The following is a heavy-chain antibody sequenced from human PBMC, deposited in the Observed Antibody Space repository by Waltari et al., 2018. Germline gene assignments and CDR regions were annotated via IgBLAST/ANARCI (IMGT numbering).Heavy chain of an antibody. CDR2: SSAYNGNT. Sequence: QVQLVQSGGEVKKAGASVKVSCKASGYTFTSYGISWVRQAPGQGLEWMGWSSAYNGNTNYAQKIQGRVTMTTDTSTSTAYMELRSLRSDDTAVYYCACSHSSSWVEGDYFQHWGQGTLVTVSS. CDR1: GYTFTSYG. J-gene: IGHJ1*01. CDR3: ACSHSSSWVEGDYFQH. D-gene: IGHD6-13*01. V-gene: IGHV1-18*01.